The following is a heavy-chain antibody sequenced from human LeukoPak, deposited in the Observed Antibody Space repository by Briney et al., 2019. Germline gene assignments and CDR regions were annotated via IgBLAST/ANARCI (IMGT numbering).Heavy chain of an antibody. D-gene: IGHD1-26*01. CDR1: GFTFSSYS. CDR3: ATLGSGSYRDDAFDI. V-gene: IGHV3-21*01. J-gene: IGHJ3*02. Sequence: GGSLRLSGAASGFTFSSYSMNWVRQAPGKGLEWVSSISSSSSYIYYADSVKGRFTISRDNAKNSLYLQMNSLRAEDTAVYYCATLGSGSYRDDAFDIWGQGTMVTVSS. CDR2: ISSSSSYI.